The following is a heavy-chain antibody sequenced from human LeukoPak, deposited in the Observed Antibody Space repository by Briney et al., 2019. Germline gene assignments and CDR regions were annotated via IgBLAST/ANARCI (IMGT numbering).Heavy chain of an antibody. Sequence: ASLKDSCKASGYTFTGYYMHWVRQAPGQGLEWMGRINPNSGGTNYAQKFQGRVTMTRDTSISTAYMELSRLRSDDTAVYYCARPPMKSSLRVWFDPWGQGTLVTVSS. V-gene: IGHV1-2*06. CDR3: ARPPMKSSLRVWFDP. CDR2: INPNSGGT. J-gene: IGHJ5*02. CDR1: GYTFTGYY.